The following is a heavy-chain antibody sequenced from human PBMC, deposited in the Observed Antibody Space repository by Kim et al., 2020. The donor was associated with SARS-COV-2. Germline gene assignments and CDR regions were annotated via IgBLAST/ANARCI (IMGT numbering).Heavy chain of an antibody. V-gene: IGHV4-39*01. J-gene: IGHJ4*02. Sequence: SETLSLTCSVSGGSTTSSSFYWGWVRQPPGKGLEWIGNIYYTGDTYYNSSLKSRVTISINTSKHQFSLRVTSLTAADTAIYFCARLGRAVTGVSFDSWGQGALITVSS. CDR2: IYYTGDT. CDR3: ARLGRAVTGVSFDS. D-gene: IGHD6-19*01. CDR1: GGSTTSSSFY.